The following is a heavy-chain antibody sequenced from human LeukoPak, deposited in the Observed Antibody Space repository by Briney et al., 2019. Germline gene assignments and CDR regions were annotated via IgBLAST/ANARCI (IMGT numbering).Heavy chain of an antibody. D-gene: IGHD2-2*01. CDR1: GFTFSSYG. Sequence: PGGSLRLSCAASGFTFSSYGMHWVRQAPGKGLEWVAVISYDGSNKYYADSVKGRFTISRDNSKNTLYLQMNSLRAEDTAVYYCAKGDVVVPAAILDYWGQGTLVTVSS. CDR2: ISYDGSNK. J-gene: IGHJ4*02. V-gene: IGHV3-30*18. CDR3: AKGDVVVPAAILDY.